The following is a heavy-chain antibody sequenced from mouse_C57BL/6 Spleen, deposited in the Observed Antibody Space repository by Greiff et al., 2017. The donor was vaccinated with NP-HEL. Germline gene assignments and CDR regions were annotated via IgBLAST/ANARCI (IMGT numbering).Heavy chain of an antibody. Sequence: EVKVVESGGGLVKPGGSLKLSCAASGFTFSSYAMSWVRQTPEKRLEWVATISDGGSYTYYPDNVKGRFTISRDNAKNNLYLQMSHLKSEDTAMYYCAREILRYDAMDYWGQGTSVTVSS. CDR2: ISDGGSYT. D-gene: IGHD1-1*01. CDR1: GFTFSSYA. J-gene: IGHJ4*01. CDR3: AREILRYDAMDY. V-gene: IGHV5-4*01.